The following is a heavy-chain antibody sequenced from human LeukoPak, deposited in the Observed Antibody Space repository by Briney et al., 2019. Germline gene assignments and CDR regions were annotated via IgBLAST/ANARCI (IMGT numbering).Heavy chain of an antibody. Sequence: GGSLRLSCAASGFTFSSYAMSWVRQAPGKGLEWVSAISGSGGSTYYADSVKGRFTISRDNSKNTLYLQMNSLRAEDTAVYYCAKDEPYDFWSGYPRSAFDIWGQGTMVTVSS. CDR3: AKDEPYDFWSGYPRSAFDI. V-gene: IGHV3-23*01. CDR2: ISGSGGST. J-gene: IGHJ3*02. D-gene: IGHD3-3*01. CDR1: GFTFSSYA.